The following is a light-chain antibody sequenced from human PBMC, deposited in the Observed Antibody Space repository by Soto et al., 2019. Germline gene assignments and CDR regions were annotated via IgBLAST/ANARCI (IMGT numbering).Light chain of an antibody. Sequence: QSVLTQSPSVSAAPGQKGTISCSGTSSNIGNNYVSWYQQFPDTAPKLLIYDNIKRPSGIPDRFSGSKSGTSATLVITGLQTGDEADYYCGTWDGSRNWVFGGGTKVTVL. V-gene: IGLV1-51*01. CDR2: DNI. J-gene: IGLJ3*02. CDR3: GTWDGSRNWV. CDR1: SSNIGNNY.